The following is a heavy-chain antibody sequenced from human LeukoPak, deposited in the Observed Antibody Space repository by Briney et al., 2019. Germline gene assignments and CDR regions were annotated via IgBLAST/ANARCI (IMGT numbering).Heavy chain of an antibody. D-gene: IGHD3-9*01. V-gene: IGHV3-23*01. CDR1: GFTFSNYA. CDR3: AAKEGLTGYLSGSFDY. CDR2: ISAGGVDT. J-gene: IGHJ4*02. Sequence: GGSLRLSCVASGFTFSNYAMTWVRQAPGKGLEWVSAISAGGVDTFYADSVRGRFTISRDNSKSTLYLQMNSLRAEDTAVYYCAAKEGLTGYLSGSFDYWGQGTLVTVSS.